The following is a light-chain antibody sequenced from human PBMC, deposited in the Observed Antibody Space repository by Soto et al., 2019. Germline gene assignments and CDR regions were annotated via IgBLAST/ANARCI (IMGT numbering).Light chain of an antibody. CDR3: RSYGGSFYV. J-gene: IGLJ1*01. CDR2: DVS. Sequence: QSVLTQPRSVSGSPGQSGTISCTGTTSDVGGYNYVSWYQQYPGKAPKLMIYDVSERPSGVPDRFSGSKSGNTASLTISGLQAADEADSYCRSYGGSFYVFGNGTKVTVL. CDR1: TSDVGGYNY. V-gene: IGLV2-11*01.